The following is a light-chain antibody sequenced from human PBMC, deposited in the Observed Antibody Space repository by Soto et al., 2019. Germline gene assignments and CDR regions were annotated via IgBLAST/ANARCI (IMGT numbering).Light chain of an antibody. CDR2: GAS. J-gene: IGKJ5*01. V-gene: IGKV1-39*01. Sequence: DIQMTQSPSSLSASVGDRVTSXXRTSQRINSYLKWYQQKPGEAPTLLIYGASSLQSWVPSRFSGSVSGTDFTLAINSLQPEDFATYYCQQSSRTPITFGKGTRLEI. CDR1: QRINSY. CDR3: QQSSRTPIT.